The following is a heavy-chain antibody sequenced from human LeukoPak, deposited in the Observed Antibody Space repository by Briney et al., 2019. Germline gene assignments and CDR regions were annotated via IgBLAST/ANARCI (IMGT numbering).Heavy chain of an antibody. V-gene: IGHV3-23*01. J-gene: IGHJ5*02. CDR1: GGSLSGYY. Sequence: ETLSLTCAVYGGSLSGYYWSWIRQPPGKGLEWVSAISGSGGSTYYADSVKGRFTISRDNSTNTLYLQMNSLRAEDTAVYYCAKDSGSWPPDWFDPWGQGTLVTVSS. CDR2: ISGSGGST. CDR3: AKDSGSWPPDWFDP. D-gene: IGHD6-13*01.